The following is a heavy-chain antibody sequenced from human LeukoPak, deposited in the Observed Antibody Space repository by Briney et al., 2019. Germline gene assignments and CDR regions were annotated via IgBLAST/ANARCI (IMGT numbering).Heavy chain of an antibody. J-gene: IGHJ4*02. CDR3: ARVYGSSWYFDY. CDR1: GFTFSSYS. D-gene: IGHD6-13*01. V-gene: IGHV3-21*01. Sequence: NAGGSLRLSCAASGFTFSSYSMNWVRQAPGKGLEWVSSISSSSYIYYADSVKGRFTISRDNAKNSLYLQMNSLRAEDTAVYYCARVYGSSWYFDYWGQGTLVTVSS. CDR2: ISSSSYI.